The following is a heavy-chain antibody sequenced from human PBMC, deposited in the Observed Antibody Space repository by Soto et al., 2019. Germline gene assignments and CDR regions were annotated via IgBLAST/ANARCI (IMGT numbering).Heavy chain of an antibody. J-gene: IGHJ4*02. CDR1: GGSISSSYSY. CDR3: ARPAYCSGPSCYGRHFDY. V-gene: IGHV4-39*01. D-gene: IGHD2-2*01. CDR2: FYYSGST. Sequence: QLQLQESGPGLVKPSETLSLTCTVSGGSISSSYSYWGWIRQPPGKGLEWIVSFYYSGSTYYNPSLKSRVTISVDTSKNQFSLKLSSVTAADTAVYYCARPAYCSGPSCYGRHFDYWGQGTLVTVSS.